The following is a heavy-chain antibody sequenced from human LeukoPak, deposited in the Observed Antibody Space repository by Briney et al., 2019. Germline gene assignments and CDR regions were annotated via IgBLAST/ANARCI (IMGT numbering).Heavy chain of an antibody. J-gene: IGHJ4*02. CDR2: ISSSSSYT. CDR3: ARTYYYDSSGYSNDY. CDR1: GFTFSDYY. D-gene: IGHD3-22*01. Sequence: TGGSLRLSCAASGFTFSDYYMSWIRQAPGKGLEWVSYISSSSSYTNYADSVKGRFTISRDNAKNSLYLQMISLRAEDTAVYYCARTYYYDSSGYSNDYWGQGTLVTVSS. V-gene: IGHV3-11*06.